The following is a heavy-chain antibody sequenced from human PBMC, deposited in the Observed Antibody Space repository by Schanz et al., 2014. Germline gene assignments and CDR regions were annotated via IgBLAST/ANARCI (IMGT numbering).Heavy chain of an antibody. CDR2: INWNGGST. Sequence: VQLLESGGGLVQPGGSLRLSCAASGFTFSSYGMNWVRQAPGKGLEWVSGINWNGGSTGYADSVKGRFSISRDNSQNTLYLQMDSLRPEDTAVYFCAKDLHSNSGNYYSYYFDSWGQGTLVTVSS. D-gene: IGHD3-10*01. V-gene: IGHV3-NL1*01. CDR1: GFTFSSYG. J-gene: IGHJ4*02. CDR3: AKDLHSNSGNYYSYYFDS.